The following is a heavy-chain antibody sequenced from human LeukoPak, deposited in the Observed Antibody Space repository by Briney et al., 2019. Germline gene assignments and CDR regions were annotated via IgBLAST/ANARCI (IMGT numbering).Heavy chain of an antibody. CDR2: IYYSGST. V-gene: IGHV4-59*01. D-gene: IGHD6-13*01. CDR1: GGSFSGYY. J-gene: IGHJ5*02. Sequence: SETLSLTCAVYGGSFSGYYWSWIRQPPGKGLEWIGYIYYSGSTNYNPSLKSRVTISVDTSKNQFSLKLSSVTAADTAVYYCARGGIDSSSWYKSDWFDPWGQGTLVTVSS. CDR3: ARGGIDSSSWYKSDWFDP.